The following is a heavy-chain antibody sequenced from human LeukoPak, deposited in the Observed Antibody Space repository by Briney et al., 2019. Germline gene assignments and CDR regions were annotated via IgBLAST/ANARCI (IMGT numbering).Heavy chain of an antibody. D-gene: IGHD3-10*01. CDR3: ARAPRPGSFDY. V-gene: IGHV3-7*01. Sequence: PGGSLRLSCAASGFTFSDYYMSWIRQAPGKGLECVANIKQDGSEKYYVDSVKGRFTISRDNAKNSLYLQMTSLRAEDTAVYYCARAPRPGSFDYWGQGTLVTVSS. CDR2: IKQDGSEK. J-gene: IGHJ4*02. CDR1: GFTFSDYY.